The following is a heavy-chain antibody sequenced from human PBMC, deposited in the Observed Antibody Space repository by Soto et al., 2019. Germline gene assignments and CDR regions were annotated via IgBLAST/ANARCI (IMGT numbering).Heavy chain of an antibody. J-gene: IGHJ4*02. CDR1: GFTFSTYW. CDR3: ARASGSNNPFDY. CDR2: ISTDGSST. V-gene: IGHV3-74*03. D-gene: IGHD2-2*01. Sequence: EVQLVASGGGLVQPGGSLSRSCAATGFTFSTYWMHWVRQGPGKGLVWVSRISTDGSSTTYADSVKGRFTISGDNAKTTLYLQMNSLRAEDTAVYYCARASGSNNPFDYWGQGALVTVSA.